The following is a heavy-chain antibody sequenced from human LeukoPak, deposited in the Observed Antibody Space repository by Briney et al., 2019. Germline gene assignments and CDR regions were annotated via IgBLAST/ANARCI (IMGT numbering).Heavy chain of an antibody. V-gene: IGHV1-69*13. CDR1: GGTFSSYA. CDR2: IIPTFGTA. D-gene: IGHD5-24*01. CDR3: ARDSDGYNQFDY. Sequence: GASVKVSCKASGGTFSSYAISWVRQAPGQGLEWMGGIIPTFGTANYAQKFQGRVTITADESTSTAYMELSSLRSEDTAVYYCARDSDGYNQFDYWGQGTLVTVSS. J-gene: IGHJ4*02.